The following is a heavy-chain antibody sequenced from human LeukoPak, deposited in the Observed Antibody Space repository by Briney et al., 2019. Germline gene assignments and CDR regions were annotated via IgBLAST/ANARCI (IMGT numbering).Heavy chain of an antibody. D-gene: IGHD3-10*01. Sequence: GGSLRLSCAASGFTFSSYSMNWVRQAPGKGLEWVSYISSSSSTIYYTDSVKGRFTISRDNSKNTLYLQMNSLRAEDTAVYYCAKDRSSGARGTFDIWGQGTMVTVSS. J-gene: IGHJ3*02. CDR2: ISSSSSTI. CDR3: AKDRSSGARGTFDI. CDR1: GFTFSSYS. V-gene: IGHV3-48*01.